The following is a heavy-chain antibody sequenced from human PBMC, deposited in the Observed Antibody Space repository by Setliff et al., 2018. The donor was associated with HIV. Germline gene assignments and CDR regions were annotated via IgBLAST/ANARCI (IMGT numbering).Heavy chain of an antibody. CDR2: INHSGST. J-gene: IGHJ6*03. CDR1: GDSINSGTYY. V-gene: IGHV4-39*07. D-gene: IGHD3-10*01. CDR3: ARRGSGFFHYYYYMDV. Sequence: PSETLSLTCTVSGDSINSGTYYWGWIRQPPGKELEWIGEINHSGSTNYNPSLKSRVTISVDTSKNQFSLRLSSVTAADTAVYYCARRGSGFFHYYYYMDVWGKGTTVTVSS.